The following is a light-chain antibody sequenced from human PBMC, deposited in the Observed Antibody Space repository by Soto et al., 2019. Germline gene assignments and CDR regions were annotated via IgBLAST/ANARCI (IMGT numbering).Light chain of an antibody. Sequence: EIVMTQSPLSLSVTPCEPASISCRGSQSLLHSNGYNYLDWYVQKPGQSPQLLINLASNRASGVPDNFSGSGTGTDFTLNIRRVEAEDVGIYYCMQALQTPWTFGQGTKVDI. CDR2: LAS. CDR3: MQALQTPWT. J-gene: IGKJ1*01. V-gene: IGKV2-28*01. CDR1: QSLLHSNGYNY.